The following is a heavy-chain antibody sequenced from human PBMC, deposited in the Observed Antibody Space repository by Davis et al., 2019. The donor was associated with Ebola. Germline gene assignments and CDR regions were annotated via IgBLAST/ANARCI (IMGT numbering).Heavy chain of an antibody. V-gene: IGHV4-34*01. CDR2: INHSGST. D-gene: IGHD6-13*01. J-gene: IGHJ6*02. Sequence: MPSETLSLTCAVYGGSFSGYYWSWIRQPPGKGLEWIGDINHSGSTNYNPSLKSRVTISVDTSKNQFSLKLSSVTAADTAVYYCARDSIAAAGMRYYYYGMDVWGQGTTVTVSS. CDR1: GGSFSGYY. CDR3: ARDSIAAAGMRYYYYGMDV.